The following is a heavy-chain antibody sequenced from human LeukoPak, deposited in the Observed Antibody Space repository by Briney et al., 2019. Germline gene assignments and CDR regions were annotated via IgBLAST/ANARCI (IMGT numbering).Heavy chain of an antibody. V-gene: IGHV3-48*02. CDR3: ARGKGGSSPFDH. CDR1: GFTFSSC. CDR2: ISSSGSAI. J-gene: IGHJ4*02. Sequence: SGGSLRLSCAASGFTFSSCMNWVRQAPGKGLEWVSYISSSGSAIYYADSVKGRFTISRDNAKSSLYLQMNSLRDEDTAVYYCARGKGGSSPFDHWGQGTLVTVSS. D-gene: IGHD1-26*01.